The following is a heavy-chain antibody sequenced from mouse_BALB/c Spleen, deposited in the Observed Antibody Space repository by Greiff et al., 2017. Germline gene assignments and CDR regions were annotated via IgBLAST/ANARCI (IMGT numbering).Heavy chain of an antibody. J-gene: IGHJ4*01. V-gene: IGHV2-9*02. CDR1: GFSLTSYG. D-gene: IGHD2-14*01. CDR3: AREGGTTGYYAMDY. Sequence: VMLVESGPGLVAPSQSLSITCTVSGFSLTSYGVHWVRQPPGKGLEWLGVIWAGGSTNYNSALMSRLSISKDNSKSQVFLKMNSLQTDDTAMYYCAREGGTTGYYAMDYWGQGTSVTVSS. CDR2: IWAGGST.